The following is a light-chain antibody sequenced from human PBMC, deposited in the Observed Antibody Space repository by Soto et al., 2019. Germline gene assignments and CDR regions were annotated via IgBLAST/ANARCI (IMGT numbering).Light chain of an antibody. Sequence: QSALPQPASVSGSPGQSITISCAGTSSDVGGYNYVSWYQQHPGKVPRLIISDVNKRPSGVSDRFSGSKSGNTASLTISGLQAEEEADYYCASFTRSVTVVFGGGTQLTVL. CDR2: DVN. CDR1: SSDVGGYNY. V-gene: IGLV2-14*03. J-gene: IGLJ2*01. CDR3: ASFTRSVTVV.